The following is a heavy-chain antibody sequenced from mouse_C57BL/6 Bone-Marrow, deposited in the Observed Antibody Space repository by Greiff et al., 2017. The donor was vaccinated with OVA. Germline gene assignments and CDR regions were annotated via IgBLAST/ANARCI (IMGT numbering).Heavy chain of an antibody. CDR2: INPGSGGT. V-gene: IGHV1-54*01. CDR1: GYAFTNYL. J-gene: IGHJ3*01. CDR3: ASYSNP. D-gene: IGHD2-5*01. Sequence: VQLQQSGAELVRPGTSVKVSCKASGYAFTNYLIEWVKQRPGQGLEWIGVINPGSGGTNYNEKFKGKATLTADTSSSTAYMQLSSLTSEDSAVYFCASYSNPWGQGTLVTVSA.